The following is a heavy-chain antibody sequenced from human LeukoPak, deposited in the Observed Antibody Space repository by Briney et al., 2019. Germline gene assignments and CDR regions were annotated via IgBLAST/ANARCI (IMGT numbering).Heavy chain of an antibody. V-gene: IGHV3-30*03. CDR2: ISYDGSNK. Sequence: SGGSLRLSCAASGFTFSSYGMHWVRQAPGKGLEWVAVISYDGSNKYYADSVKGRFTISRDNAKNTLYLQMNSLRAEDTAVYYCARDLCSGGSCYLGDAFDIWGQGTMVTVSS. J-gene: IGHJ3*02. CDR3: ARDLCSGGSCYLGDAFDI. D-gene: IGHD2-15*01. CDR1: GFTFSSYG.